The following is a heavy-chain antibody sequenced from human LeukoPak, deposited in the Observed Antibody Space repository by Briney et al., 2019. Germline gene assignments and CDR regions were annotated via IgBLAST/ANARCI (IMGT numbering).Heavy chain of an antibody. D-gene: IGHD3-16*01. J-gene: IGHJ4*02. V-gene: IGHV3-74*01. CDR3: ARDGGGLAY. CDR2: ISSDGSNT. CDR1: GFTFSSYR. Sequence: AGGSLRLSCAASGFTFSSYRLHWVRQAPGEGLVWVSLISSDGSNTNYADSVKGRFTTSRDNAKNTLYLQMNSLRAEDTAVYYCARDGGGLAYWGQGSLVTVSS.